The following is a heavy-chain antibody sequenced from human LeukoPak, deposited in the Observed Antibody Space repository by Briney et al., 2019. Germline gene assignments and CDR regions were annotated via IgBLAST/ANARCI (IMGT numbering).Heavy chain of an antibody. CDR3: ARGMSDYVWGSYRYTRGAFDI. D-gene: IGHD3-16*02. Sequence: SETLSLSCTVSGGSISSYYWSWIRQPPGKGLEWIGYIYYSGSTNYNPSLKSRVTISVDTSKNQFSLKLSSVTAADTAVYYCARGMSDYVWGSYRYTRGAFDIWGQGTMVTVSS. CDR1: GGSISSYY. CDR2: IYYSGST. V-gene: IGHV4-59*12. J-gene: IGHJ3*02.